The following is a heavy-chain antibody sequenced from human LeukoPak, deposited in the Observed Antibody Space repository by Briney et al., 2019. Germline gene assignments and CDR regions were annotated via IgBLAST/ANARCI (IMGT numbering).Heavy chain of an antibody. V-gene: IGHV4-38-2*02. CDR1: GYSISSGYY. Sequence: ETLSLTCTVSGYSISSGYYWGWIRQPPGKGLEWIGSIYHSGSTYYNPSLKSRVTISVDTSKNQFSLKLSSVTAADTAVYYCARHRYSSSWYNWFDPWGQGTLVTVSS. CDR2: IYHSGST. CDR3: ARHRYSSSWYNWFDP. D-gene: IGHD6-13*01. J-gene: IGHJ5*02.